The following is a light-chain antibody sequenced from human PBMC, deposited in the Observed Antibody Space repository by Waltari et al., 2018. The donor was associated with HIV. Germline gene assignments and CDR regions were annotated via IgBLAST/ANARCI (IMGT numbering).Light chain of an antibody. V-gene: IGKV1-16*02. Sequence: DIQITQSPSSLSASVGDRVINTCRASQDTRKSITWLEQKPGKAPQSLVYSAATLQSGVPSKFSGSGSGTDFTLTISSLQPEDFATYYCQQYKSVTITFGQGTRLEIK. CDR2: SAA. J-gene: IGKJ5*01. CDR3: QQYKSVTIT. CDR1: QDTRKS.